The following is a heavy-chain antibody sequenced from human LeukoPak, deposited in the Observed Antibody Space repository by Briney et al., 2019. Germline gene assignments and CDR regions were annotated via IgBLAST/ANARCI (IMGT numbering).Heavy chain of an antibody. J-gene: IGHJ4*02. Sequence: SETLSLTCTVSGGSISSSSYYWGWIRQPPGKGLEWIGSIFYSGTTYYNPSLKSRVTMSVDTSRSQFSLELTSVTAADTAVYFCASGAADGYNFGFDYWGQGTLAAVSS. CDR1: GGSISSSSYY. CDR2: IFYSGTT. CDR3: ASGAADGYNFGFDY. V-gene: IGHV4-39*07. D-gene: IGHD5-24*01.